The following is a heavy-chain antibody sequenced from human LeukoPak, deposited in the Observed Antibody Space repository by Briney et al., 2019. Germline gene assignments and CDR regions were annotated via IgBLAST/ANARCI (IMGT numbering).Heavy chain of an antibody. CDR3: ARGYSSSWDFDY. CDR1: GFTFSSYG. J-gene: IGHJ4*02. D-gene: IGHD6-13*01. Sequence: PGRSLRLSCAASGFTFSSYGMHWVRQAPGKGLEWVAVISYDGSNKYYADSVKGRFTISRDNSKNTLYLQMNSLRAEDTAVYYCARGYSSSWDFDYWGQGTLVTVSS. CDR2: ISYDGSNK. V-gene: IGHV3-30*03.